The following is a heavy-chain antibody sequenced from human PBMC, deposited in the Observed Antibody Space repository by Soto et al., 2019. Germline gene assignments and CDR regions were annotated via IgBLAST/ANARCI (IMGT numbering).Heavy chain of an antibody. J-gene: IGHJ4*02. V-gene: IGHV3-48*01. Sequence: EVQLVESGGGLVQPGGSLRLSCAASGFTFGSYSMNWVRQAPGKGLEWVSYISSSSSTIYYADSVKGRFSISRDNANNSQYLQMNSLKAEDTAVYYCARDSLIGEQLAHPYWGQGTPVTVSS. CDR3: ARDSLIGEQLAHPY. CDR2: ISSSSSTI. CDR1: GFTFGSYS. D-gene: IGHD6-13*01.